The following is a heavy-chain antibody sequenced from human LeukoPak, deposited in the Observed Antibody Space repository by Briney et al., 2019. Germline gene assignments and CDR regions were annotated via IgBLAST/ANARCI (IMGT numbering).Heavy chain of an antibody. Sequence: SETLSLTCTVSGGSISSYYWSWIRQPPGKGLEWIGYIYYSGSTNYNPSLKSRVTISVDTSKNQFSLKLSSVTVADTAVYYCARDGDSSGYFDYWGQGTLVTVSS. J-gene: IGHJ4*02. CDR2: IYYSGST. CDR3: ARDGDSSGYFDY. V-gene: IGHV4-59*01. D-gene: IGHD6-19*01. CDR1: GGSISSYY.